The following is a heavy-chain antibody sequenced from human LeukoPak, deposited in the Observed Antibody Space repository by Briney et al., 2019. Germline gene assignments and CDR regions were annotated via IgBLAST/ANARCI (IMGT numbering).Heavy chain of an antibody. D-gene: IGHD5-12*01. CDR2: IKQDGSGK. J-gene: IGHJ4*02. CDR1: GFTFSSYW. CDR3: ARDPVQVGGATFDY. V-gene: IGHV3-7*01. Sequence: GGSLRLSCAASGFTFSSYWMNWVRQAPGKGLEWVANIKQDGSGKYYVDSVKGRFTISRDNAKNSLYLQMNSLPAEDTAVYYWARDPVQVGGATFDYWGQGTLVTVSS.